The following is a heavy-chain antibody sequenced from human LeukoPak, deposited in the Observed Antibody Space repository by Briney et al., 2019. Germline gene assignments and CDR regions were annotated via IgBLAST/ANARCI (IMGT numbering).Heavy chain of an antibody. CDR3: ARDGRCGGDCYAS. V-gene: IGHV3-21*01. D-gene: IGHD2-21*02. CDR2: ISSSSSYI. J-gene: IGHJ4*02. Sequence: GRSLRLSCAASGFSFSSYTMNWVRQAPGKGLEWVSIISSSSSYIYYADSVKGRFTISRDNAKNALYLQMNSLRVEDTAVHYCARDGRCGGDCYASWGQGTLVTVSS. CDR1: GFSFSSYT.